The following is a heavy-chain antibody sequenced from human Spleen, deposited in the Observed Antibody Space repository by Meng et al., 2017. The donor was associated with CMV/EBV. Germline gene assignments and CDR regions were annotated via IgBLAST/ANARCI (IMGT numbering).Heavy chain of an antibody. CDR2: INHSGST. CDR1: GGSFSGYY. D-gene: IGHD3-10*01. J-gene: IGHJ4*02. CDR3: ARGYGSGSYTYNY. Sequence: CAVYGGSFSGYYWSWIRQPPGKGLEWIGEINHSGSTHYNPSLKSRVTISVDTSKNQFSLKLSSVTAADTAVYYCARGYGSGSYTYNYWGQGTLVTVSS. V-gene: IGHV4-34*01.